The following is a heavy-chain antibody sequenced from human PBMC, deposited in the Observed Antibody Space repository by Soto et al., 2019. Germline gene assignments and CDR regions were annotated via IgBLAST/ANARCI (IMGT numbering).Heavy chain of an antibody. CDR1: GFTFSSYG. CDR2: IWFDGSAK. J-gene: IGHJ4*02. D-gene: IGHD3-10*01. V-gene: IGHV3-33*01. CDR3: ARDRGYYFDY. Sequence: PGGSLRLSCATSGFTFSSYGMHWVRQAPGKGLEWVAVIWFDGSAKYYADSVKGRFTFSRDNAKNTLSLQMNSLRAEDTAVYYCARDRGYYFDYWGQGTLVTVSS.